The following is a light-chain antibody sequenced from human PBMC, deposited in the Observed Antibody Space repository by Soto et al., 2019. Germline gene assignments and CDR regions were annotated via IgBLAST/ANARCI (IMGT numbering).Light chain of an antibody. V-gene: IGKV2-30*02. CDR3: MQSTHWPPWT. J-gene: IGKJ1*01. Sequence: DVVMTQSPLFLPVTLGQPASISCRSSRNLVHSDGHTYLTWFQQRPGQSPRRLIHKVSIRDSGVPDRFSSSGSGTDFTLKSSRVEAEDVALYYWMQSTHWPPWTFGQGTKVEIK. CDR2: KVS. CDR1: RNLVHSDGHTY.